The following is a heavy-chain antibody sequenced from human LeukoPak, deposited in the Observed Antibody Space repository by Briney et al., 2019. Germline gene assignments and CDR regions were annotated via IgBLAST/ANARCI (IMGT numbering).Heavy chain of an antibody. CDR1: GFTFSSYG. D-gene: IGHD3-22*01. J-gene: IGHJ5*02. CDR2: IRYDGSNK. Sequence: GGSLRLSCAASGFTFSSYGMHWVRQAPGKGLEWVAFIRYDGSNKYYADSVKGRFTISRDNSKNTLYLQMNSLRSDDTAVYYCARELDGNYYDSSGPAWGQGTLVTVSS. V-gene: IGHV3-30*02. CDR3: ARELDGNYYDSSGPA.